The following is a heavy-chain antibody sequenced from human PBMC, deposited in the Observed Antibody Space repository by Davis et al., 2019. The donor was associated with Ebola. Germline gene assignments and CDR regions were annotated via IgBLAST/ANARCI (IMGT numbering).Heavy chain of an antibody. Sequence: PGGSLRLSCAASGLGFYNFHINWVRQAPGKGLEWVSTINSRGDDTYFADSVKGRFTLSRDNSKNTVYLQMNSLRDEDTAVYYCASSPVAAAGIVGWFDPWGQGTLVTVSS. V-gene: IGHV3-23*01. CDR1: GLGFYNFH. CDR2: INSRGDDT. CDR3: ASSPVAAAGIVGWFDP. D-gene: IGHD6-13*01. J-gene: IGHJ5*02.